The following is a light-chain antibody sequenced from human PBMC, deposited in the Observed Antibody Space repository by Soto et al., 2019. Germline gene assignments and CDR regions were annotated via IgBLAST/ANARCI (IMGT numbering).Light chain of an antibody. CDR3: QHYTSYSEA. CDR1: QSISSW. Sequence: DIQMNQSPSSVSASVGDRVTITCRASQSISSWLAWYQQKPGKAPKLLIYKASTLKSGVPSRFSGSGSGTEFTLTISSLQPDDFATYYCQHYTSYSEAFGQGTKVDI. CDR2: KAS. J-gene: IGKJ1*01. V-gene: IGKV1-5*03.